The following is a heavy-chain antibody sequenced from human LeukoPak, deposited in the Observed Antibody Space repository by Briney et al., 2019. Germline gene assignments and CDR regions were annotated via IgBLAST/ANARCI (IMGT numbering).Heavy chain of an antibody. CDR2: ISSSRTT. J-gene: IGHJ4*02. Sequence: SGGSLRLSCAASGFPFSSYSMSWVRQAAGGGLGWVLYISSSRTTSYSDSVKGRFTISRDNAKNSLYLQRNSLRAEDTAVYYCARDLEGSGSFYRPSYDYWGQGTLVTVSS. CDR1: GFPFSSYS. V-gene: IGHV3-48*01. D-gene: IGHD3-10*01. CDR3: ARDLEGSGSFYRPSYDY.